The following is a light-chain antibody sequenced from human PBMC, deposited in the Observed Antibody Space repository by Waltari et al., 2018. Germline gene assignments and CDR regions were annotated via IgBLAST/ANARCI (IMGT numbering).Light chain of an antibody. CDR2: AAL. CDR1: QGISSF. J-gene: IGKJ5*01. CDR3: QHLNSYPT. V-gene: IGKV1-9*01. Sequence: IQLTQSPSSLSASVGDRVTLTCRPSQGISSFLAWYQQKPGKAPKLLIYAALTLQSGVPSRFSGSGSGTDFTLTISSLQPEDFATYYCQHLNSYPTFGQGTRLEIK.